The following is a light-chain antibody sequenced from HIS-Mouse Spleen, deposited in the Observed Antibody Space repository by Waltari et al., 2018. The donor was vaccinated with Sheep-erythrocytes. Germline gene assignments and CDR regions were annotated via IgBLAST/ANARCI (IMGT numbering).Light chain of an antibody. V-gene: IGKV3-11*01. CDR1: QSVISY. CDR3: QQRSNWPPT. CDR2: DAS. Sequence: EIVLTQSPATLSLSPGERDTLSCRASQSVISYLAWYQQKPGQAPRLLIYDASNRATGIPARFSGSGSGTDFTLTISSLEPEDFAVYYWQQRSNWPPTFGQGTKVEIK. J-gene: IGKJ1*01.